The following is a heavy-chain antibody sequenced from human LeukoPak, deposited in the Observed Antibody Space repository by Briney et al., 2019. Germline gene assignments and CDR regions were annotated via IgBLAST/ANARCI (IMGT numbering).Heavy chain of an antibody. CDR2: MNPNSGNT. CDR1: GYTFTSYD. CDR3: ARFPATDLTFWVRQLAPAVAYGMDV. D-gene: IGHD6-13*01. V-gene: IGHV1-8*01. Sequence: ASVKVSCKASGYTFTSYDINWVRQATGQGLEWMGWMNPNSGNTGYAQKFQGRVTMTRNTSISTAYMELSSLRSEDTAVYYCARFPATDLTFWVRQLAPAVAYGMDVWGQGTTVTVSS. J-gene: IGHJ6*02.